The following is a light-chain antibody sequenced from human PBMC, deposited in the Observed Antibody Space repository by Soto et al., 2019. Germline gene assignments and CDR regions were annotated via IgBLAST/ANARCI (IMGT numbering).Light chain of an antibody. CDR1: QSVDRR. V-gene: IGKV1-5*03. Sequence: DIQMTQSPSTLSASVGDRVTITCRASQSVDRRVAWYQQKPGKVPKIVIYTASSLESGVPSTFSGGGSGTEFTLTISSLRPDDFATYYCQQYKSFPYTFGQGTKLEIK. CDR3: QQYKSFPYT. J-gene: IGKJ2*01. CDR2: TAS.